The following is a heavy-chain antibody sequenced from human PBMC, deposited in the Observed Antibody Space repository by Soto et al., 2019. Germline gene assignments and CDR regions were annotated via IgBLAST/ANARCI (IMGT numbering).Heavy chain of an antibody. V-gene: IGHV4-39*01. J-gene: IGHJ6*03. CDR3: ASIRRAYYYGSGSLHYYYMDV. Sequence: SETLSLTCTVSGGSISSSSYYWGGIRQPPGKGLEWIGSIYYSGSTYYNPSLKSRVTISVDTSKNQFSLKLSSVTAADTAVYYCASIRRAYYYGSGSLHYYYMDVWGKGTTVTVSS. CDR2: IYYSGST. D-gene: IGHD3-10*01. CDR1: GGSISSSSYY.